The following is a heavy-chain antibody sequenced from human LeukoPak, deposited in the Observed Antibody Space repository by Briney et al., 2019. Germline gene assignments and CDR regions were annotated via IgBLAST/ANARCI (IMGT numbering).Heavy chain of an antibody. Sequence: GASVKVSCKASGYTFTSYYMHWVRQAPGQGLKWMGIINPSGGSTSYAQKFQGRVTMTRDTSTSTVYMELSSLRSEDTAVYYCARDGNPFMATTTYGYWGQGTLVTVSS. V-gene: IGHV1-46*01. D-gene: IGHD1-26*01. J-gene: IGHJ4*02. CDR2: INPSGGST. CDR1: GYTFTSYY. CDR3: ARDGNPFMATTTYGY.